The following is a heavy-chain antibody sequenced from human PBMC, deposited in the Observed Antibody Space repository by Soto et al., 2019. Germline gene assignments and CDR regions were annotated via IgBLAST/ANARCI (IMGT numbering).Heavy chain of an antibody. V-gene: IGHV4-30-4*01. CDR2: IYYSGST. J-gene: IGHJ4*02. CDR3: ASGRYYGSGSLDY. D-gene: IGHD3-10*01. Sequence: PSETLSLTCTVSGGSISSGDYYWSWIRQPPGKGLEWIGDIYYSGSTYYNPSLKSRVTISVDTSKNQFSLKLSSVTAADTAVYYCASGRYYGSGSLDYWGQGTLVTVSS. CDR1: GGSISSGDYY.